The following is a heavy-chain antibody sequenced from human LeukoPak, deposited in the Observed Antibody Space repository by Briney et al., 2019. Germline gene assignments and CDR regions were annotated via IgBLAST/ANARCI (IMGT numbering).Heavy chain of an antibody. CDR1: GFTLSDYY. J-gene: IGHJ6*02. CDR3: ARDDIVVVPAAHYYYYGMDV. CDR2: ISSSGSTI. Sequence: GGSLRLSCAASGFTLSDYYMSWIRQAPGKGLEWASYISSSGSTIYYADSVKGRFTISRDNAKNSLYLQMNSLRAEDTAVYYCARDDIVVVPAAHYYYYGMDVWGQGTTVTVSS. D-gene: IGHD2-2*01. V-gene: IGHV3-11*01.